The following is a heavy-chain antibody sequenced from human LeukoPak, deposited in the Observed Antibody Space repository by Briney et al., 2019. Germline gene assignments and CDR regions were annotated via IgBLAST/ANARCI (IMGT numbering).Heavy chain of an antibody. J-gene: IGHJ3*02. CDR2: IYHSGST. CDR3: ARDLVVPAARSGDAFDI. D-gene: IGHD2-2*01. Sequence: SGTLFLTCAVSGGSISSSNWWSWVRQPPGQGLEWIGEIYHSGSTNYNPSLKSRVTISVDKSKNQFSLKLSSVTAADTAVYYCARDLVVPAARSGDAFDIWGQGTMVTVSS. CDR1: GGSISSSNW. V-gene: IGHV4-4*02.